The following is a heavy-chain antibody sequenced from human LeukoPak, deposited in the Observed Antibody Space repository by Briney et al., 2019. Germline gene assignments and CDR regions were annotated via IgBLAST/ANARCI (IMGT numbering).Heavy chain of an antibody. J-gene: IGHJ5*02. V-gene: IGHV4-34*01. CDR2: INHSGST. CDR3: AREFVSCWFDP. Sequence: SETLSLTCAVYGGSFSGYYWSWIRQPPGKGLEWIGEINHSGSTNYNPSLKSRVTISVDTSKNQFSLKLSSVTAADTAVYYCAREFVSCWFDPWGQGTLVTVSS. D-gene: IGHD3-10*01. CDR1: GGSFSGYY.